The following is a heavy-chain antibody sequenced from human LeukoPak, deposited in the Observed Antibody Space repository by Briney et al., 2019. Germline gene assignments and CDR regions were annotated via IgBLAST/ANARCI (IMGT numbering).Heavy chain of an antibody. J-gene: IGHJ5*02. CDR3: ARGGRGRNWFDP. CDR2: IYYSVST. D-gene: IGHD3-10*01. Sequence: AETLSLTCTVSGDSVASGGYYWNWIRQPPGKGLEWIEYIYYSVSTNYNLSLKSRDTITVDTSENQFSLKLTSVTAADTAVYYCARGGRGRNWFDPWGQGTLVTVSS. CDR1: GDSVASGGYY. V-gene: IGHV4-61*08.